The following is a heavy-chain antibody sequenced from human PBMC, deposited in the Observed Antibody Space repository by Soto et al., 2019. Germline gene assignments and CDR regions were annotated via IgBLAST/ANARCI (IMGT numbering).Heavy chain of an antibody. CDR2: IKQDGSEK. J-gene: IGHJ6*02. D-gene: IGHD5-12*01. V-gene: IGHV3-7*03. CDR1: GFTFSSYW. CDR3: ARDKRLRLFAAPNYGMDV. Sequence: EVQLVESGGGLVQPGGSLRLSCAASGFTFSSYWMSCVRQAPGKGLEWVANIKQDGSEKYYVDSVKGRFTISRDNAKNSLYLQMNSLRAEDTAVYYCARDKRLRLFAAPNYGMDVWGQGTTVTVSS.